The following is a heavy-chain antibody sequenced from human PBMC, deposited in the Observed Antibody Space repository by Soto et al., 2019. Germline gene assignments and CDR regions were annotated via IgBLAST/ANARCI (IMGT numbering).Heavy chain of an antibody. J-gene: IGHJ4*02. V-gene: IGHV3-64D*06. CDR2: NSSNGGST. CDR1: GFTFSSYA. CDR3: VKLGYCSSTSCYLSGPAGSDY. D-gene: IGHD2-2*01. Sequence: PGGSLRLSCSASGFTFSSYAMHWVRQAPGKGLEYVSANSSNGGSTYYADSVKGRFTISRDNSKNTLYLQMSSLRAEDTAVYYCVKLGYCSSTSCYLSGPAGSDYWGQGTLVTVSS.